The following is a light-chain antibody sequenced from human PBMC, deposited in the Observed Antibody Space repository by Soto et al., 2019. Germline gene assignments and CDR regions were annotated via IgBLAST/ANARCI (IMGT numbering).Light chain of an antibody. CDR2: LGD. J-gene: IGLJ1*01. Sequence: QSVLTQPPSASSTPGQTVTISCSGSTSNIGTFYVYWYQHLPGTAPKLLIYLGDQRASGVSDRFSGSKSGTSASLAINGPRSEDEDDYDCAAWDDNLNAYVFGSGTKLTVL. CDR3: AAWDDNLNAYV. V-gene: IGLV1-47*02. CDR1: TSNIGTFY.